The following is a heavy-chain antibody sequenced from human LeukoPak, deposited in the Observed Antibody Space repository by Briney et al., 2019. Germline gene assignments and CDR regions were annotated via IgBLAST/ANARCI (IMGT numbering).Heavy chain of an antibody. CDR2: IWYDGSNK. D-gene: IGHD1-26*01. CDR3: AKGVGATSN. Sequence: GGSLRLSCAASGFTFSSYGMHWVRQAPGKGLEWVAVIWYDGSNKYYADSVKGRFTISRDNSKNTLYLQMNSLRAEDTAVSYCAKGVGATSNWGQGTLVTVSS. J-gene: IGHJ4*02. V-gene: IGHV3-33*06. CDR1: GFTFSSYG.